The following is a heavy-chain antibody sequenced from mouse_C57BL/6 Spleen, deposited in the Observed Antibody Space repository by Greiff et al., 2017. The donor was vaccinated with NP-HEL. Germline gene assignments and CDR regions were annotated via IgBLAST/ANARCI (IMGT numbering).Heavy chain of an antibody. Sequence: EVQVVESGGGLVQPKGSLKLSCAASGFTFNTYAMHWVRQAPGKGLEWVARIRSKSSNYATYYADSVKDRFTISRDDSQSMLYLQMNNLKTEDTAMYYCVRGGTTVVARDAMDYWGQGTSVTVSS. J-gene: IGHJ4*01. CDR3: VRGGTTVVARDAMDY. CDR1: GFTFNTYA. V-gene: IGHV10-3*01. D-gene: IGHD1-1*01. CDR2: IRSKSSNYAT.